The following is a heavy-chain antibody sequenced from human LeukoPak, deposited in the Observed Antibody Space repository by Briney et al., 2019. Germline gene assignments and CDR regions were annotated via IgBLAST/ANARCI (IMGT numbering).Heavy chain of an antibody. CDR2: IKEDGSET. CDR1: VVTFSVHW. Sequence: GGSLRLSCAASVVTFSVHWTTWVRQGPGGGLGWVANIKEDGSETFYGDSVKGRFTISRDNAENSLNLQMNNLRPEDTAMYYCARPLFGAISPGYWGQGTLVTVSS. D-gene: IGHD3-10*01. CDR3: ARPLFGAISPGY. V-gene: IGHV3-7*01. J-gene: IGHJ4*02.